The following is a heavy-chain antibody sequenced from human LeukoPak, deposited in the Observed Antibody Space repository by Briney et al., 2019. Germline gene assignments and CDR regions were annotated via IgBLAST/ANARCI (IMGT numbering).Heavy chain of an antibody. Sequence: EGSLRLSCAASGFTFSRYAMSWVRQAPGKGLEWVSAVSGSGGSTYYADSVKGLFTISRDNSKNTLYLQMNSLRAEDTAVYYCAKRMIRGVNHDAFDLWGQGTMVTVSS. CDR3: AKRMIRGVNHDAFDL. D-gene: IGHD3-10*01. CDR1: GFTFSRYA. V-gene: IGHV3-23*01. CDR2: VSGSGGST. J-gene: IGHJ3*01.